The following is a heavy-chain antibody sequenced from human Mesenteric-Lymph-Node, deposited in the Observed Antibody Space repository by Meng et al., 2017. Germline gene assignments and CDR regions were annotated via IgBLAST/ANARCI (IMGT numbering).Heavy chain of an antibody. CDR2: ISAYNGNT. V-gene: IGHV1-18*01. CDR3: ARVSDDYDRTGYYNFDY. J-gene: IGHJ4*02. Sequence: QVWLWQSGAEVKKPWALLKVSCKASGYTFTNYGISWVRQAPGQGLEWMGWISAYNGNTNYAQKLQGRVTMTTDTSMSTAYMELRSLRSDDTAVYYCARVSDDYDRTGYYNFDYWGQGTLVTVSS. CDR1: GYTFTNYG. D-gene: IGHD3-22*01.